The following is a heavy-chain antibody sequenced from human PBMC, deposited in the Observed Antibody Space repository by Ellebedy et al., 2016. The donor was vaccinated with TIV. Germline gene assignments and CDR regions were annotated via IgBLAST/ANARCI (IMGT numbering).Heavy chain of an antibody. J-gene: IGHJ4*02. Sequence: GEPLKISCAASGFTFSSYAMSWVRQAPGKGLEWVSGIRGSGDNTYYADSVKGRFTISRDNSKNTLYLQMNSLRAEDTAVYYCAKDTTNWNYGYWGQGTLVTVSS. D-gene: IGHD1-7*01. V-gene: IGHV3-23*01. CDR3: AKDTTNWNYGY. CDR1: GFTFSSYA. CDR2: IRGSGDNT.